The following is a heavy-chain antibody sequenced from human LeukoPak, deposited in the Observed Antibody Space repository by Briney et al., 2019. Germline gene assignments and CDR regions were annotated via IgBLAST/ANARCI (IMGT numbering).Heavy chain of an antibody. CDR2: IYVRGTT. Sequence: NTSETLSLTCTVSGASISKYYWSWIRQPAGKGLGWIGRIYVRGTTADNPSDYNPPPKSRVIMSVDTSKNQFSLNLSSVTAADTAVYYCARGYSYGKNWFYPWGQGTLVSVSS. J-gene: IGHJ5*02. CDR3: ARGYSYGKNWFYP. V-gene: IGHV4-4*07. D-gene: IGHD5-18*01. CDR1: GASISKYY.